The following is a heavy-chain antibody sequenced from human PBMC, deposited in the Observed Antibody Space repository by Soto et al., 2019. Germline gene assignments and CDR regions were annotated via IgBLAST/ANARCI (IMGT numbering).Heavy chain of an antibody. CDR2: INSDGSST. J-gene: IGHJ4*02. D-gene: IGHD6-6*01. V-gene: IGHV3-74*01. CDR3: TSWQLVSFDY. CDR1: GFTFSSYW. Sequence: PGGSLRLSCAASGFTFSSYWMHWVRQAPGKGLVWVSRINSDGSSTTDADSVKGRFTISRDNAKNTLYLQMNSLRAEDTAVYYCTSWQLVSFDYWGQGTLVTVSS.